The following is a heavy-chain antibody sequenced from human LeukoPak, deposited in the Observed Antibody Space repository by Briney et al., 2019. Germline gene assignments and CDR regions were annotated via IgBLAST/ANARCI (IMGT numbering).Heavy chain of an antibody. V-gene: IGHV4-59*01. Sequence: SETLSLTCTVSGGSISSYYWSWIRQPPGKGLEWIGYFYYSGSTNYNPSLKSRVTISVDTSKNQFPLKLSSVTAADTAVYYCARARGSYSNFDYWGQGTLVTVSS. J-gene: IGHJ4*02. CDR3: ARARGSYSNFDY. CDR2: FYYSGST. D-gene: IGHD1-26*01. CDR1: GGSISSYY.